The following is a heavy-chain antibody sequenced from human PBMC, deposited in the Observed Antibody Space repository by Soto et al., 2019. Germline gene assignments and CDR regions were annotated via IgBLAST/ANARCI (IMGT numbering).Heavy chain of an antibody. V-gene: IGHV3-74*01. CDR1: GLTFSSYW. CDR3: ARGDGSSTSCYYYYYHYMDV. J-gene: IGHJ6*03. D-gene: IGHD2-2*01. CDR2: INSDGSST. Sequence: TGGSLRLSCAASGLTFSSYWMHWVRQAPGKGLVWVSRINSDGSSTSYADSVKGRFTISRDNAKNTLYLQMNSLRAEDTAVYYFARGDGSSTSCYYYYYHYMDVWGKGTTVTVSS.